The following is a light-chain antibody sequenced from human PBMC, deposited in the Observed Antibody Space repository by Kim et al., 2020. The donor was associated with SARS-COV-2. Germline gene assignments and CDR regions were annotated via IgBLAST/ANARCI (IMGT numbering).Light chain of an antibody. V-gene: IGLV3-19*01. J-gene: IGLJ2*01. CDR3: NSRDSTDKLF. CDR2: GNN. CDR1: SLRKYY. Sequence: SSELTQDPSVSVALGQTVTITCQGDSLRKYYATWYQQRPGQATALVIYGNNNRPSGIPDRFSGSSSGNTASLTITGAQAEDEATYYCNSRDSTDKLFFGGGSKLTVL.